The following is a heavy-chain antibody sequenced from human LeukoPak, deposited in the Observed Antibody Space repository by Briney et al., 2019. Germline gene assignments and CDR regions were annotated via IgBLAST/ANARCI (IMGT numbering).Heavy chain of an antibody. CDR1: GFTFSSYG. V-gene: IGHV3-30*18. D-gene: IGHD6-13*01. Sequence: GGSLRLSCAASGFTFSSYGMHWVRQAPGKGLEWVAVISYDGSNKYYADSVKGRFTISRDNSKNTLYLQMNSLRAEDTAVYYCAKSHSSSWYVVDYWGQGTLVTVSS. CDR3: AKSHSSSWYVVDY. CDR2: ISYDGSNK. J-gene: IGHJ4*02.